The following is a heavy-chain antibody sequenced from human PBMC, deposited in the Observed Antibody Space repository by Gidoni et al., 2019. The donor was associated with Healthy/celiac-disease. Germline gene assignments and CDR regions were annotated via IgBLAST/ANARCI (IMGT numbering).Heavy chain of an antibody. D-gene: IGHD6-13*01. CDR1: GYSFTSYW. V-gene: IGHV5-51*01. Sequence: EVQLVQSGAEVKKPGESLKISCNGSGYSFTSYWIGWVRQMPGKGLEWMGIIYPGDSDTRYSPSFQGQVTISADKSISTAYLQWSSLKASDTAMYYCARPGYSSSWYDAFDIWGQGTMVTVSS. CDR2: IYPGDSDT. CDR3: ARPGYSSSWYDAFDI. J-gene: IGHJ3*02.